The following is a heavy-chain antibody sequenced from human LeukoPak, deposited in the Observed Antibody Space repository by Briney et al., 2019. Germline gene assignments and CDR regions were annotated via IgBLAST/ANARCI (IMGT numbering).Heavy chain of an antibody. J-gene: IGHJ5*02. CDR2: INPSGGST. CDR3: ARDGRYCGSTSCRLNWFDL. D-gene: IGHD2-2*01. CDR1: GYTFTTYY. V-gene: IGHV1-46*01. Sequence: ASVKVSCKASGYTFTTYYMHWGRQAPGQGLEWMGIINPSGGSTSYAQKFQGRVTMTRDTSTSTIYMELSSLRSEDTAVYYCARDGRYCGSTSCRLNWFDLWGQGTLVTVAS.